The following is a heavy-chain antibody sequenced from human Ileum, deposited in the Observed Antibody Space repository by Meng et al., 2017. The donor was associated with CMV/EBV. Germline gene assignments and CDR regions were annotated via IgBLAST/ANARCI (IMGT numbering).Heavy chain of an antibody. V-gene: IGHV4-39*07. D-gene: IGHD6-13*01. CDR1: GGSISIVRNY. CDR2: LYYSGTT. Sequence: LQLQGSCPGLVTPSQTLSLICTVSGGSISIVRNYWGWIRQPPGKGLEWIGILYYSGTTYYNPSLKSRVTMSVGTSENQFSLKMNSVTAADTAVYYCARWSPESSSWSGFDFWGQGTLVTVSS. CDR3: ARWSPESSSWSGFDF. J-gene: IGHJ4*02.